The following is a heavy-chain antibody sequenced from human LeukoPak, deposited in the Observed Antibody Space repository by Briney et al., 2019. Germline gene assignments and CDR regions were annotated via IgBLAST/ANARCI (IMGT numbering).Heavy chain of an antibody. CDR3: ARRYGDYSGVY. CDR2: IYYSGST. CDR1: GGSFSGYY. V-gene: IGHV4-34*01. J-gene: IGHJ4*02. Sequence: PSETLSLTCAVYGGSFSGYYWSWIRQPPGKGLEWIGSIYYSGSTYYNPSLNSRVTISVDTSKNQFSLKLSSVTAADTAVYYCARRYGDYSGVYWGQGTLVTVSS. D-gene: IGHD4-17*01.